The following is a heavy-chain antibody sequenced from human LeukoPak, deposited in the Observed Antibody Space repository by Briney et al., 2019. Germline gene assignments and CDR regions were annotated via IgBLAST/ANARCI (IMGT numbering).Heavy chain of an antibody. Sequence: SETLSLTCTVSGGFISSYYWSWIRQPPGKGLEWIGYIYYSGSTNYNPSLKSRVTISVDTSKNQFSLKLSSVTAADTAVYYCAAGYSSGWYLEARRFKKFDYWGQGTLVTVSS. V-gene: IGHV4-59*01. CDR1: GGFISSYY. D-gene: IGHD6-19*01. CDR2: IYYSGST. CDR3: AAGYSSGWYLEARRFKKFDY. J-gene: IGHJ4*02.